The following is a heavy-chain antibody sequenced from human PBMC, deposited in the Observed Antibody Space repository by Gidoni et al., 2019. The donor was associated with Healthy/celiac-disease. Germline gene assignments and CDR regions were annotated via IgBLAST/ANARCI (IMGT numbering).Heavy chain of an antibody. CDR3: ARGYGSGSYYFDY. D-gene: IGHD3-10*01. J-gene: IGHJ4*02. CDR2: IYHSGST. CDR1: GGSITSGGYS. Sequence: QLQLQESGSGLVTPSQTLSLTCAVPGGSITSGGYSWSWIRHPPGKGLEWIRYIYHSGSTYYNPSLKSRVTISVDRSKNQFSLKLSSVTAADTAVYYCARGYGSGSYYFDYWGQGTLVTVSS. V-gene: IGHV4-30-2*01.